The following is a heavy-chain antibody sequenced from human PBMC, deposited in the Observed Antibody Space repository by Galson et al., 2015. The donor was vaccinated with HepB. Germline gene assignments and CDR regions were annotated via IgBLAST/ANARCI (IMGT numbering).Heavy chain of an antibody. D-gene: IGHD6-13*01. CDR3: AIIRRIAAAGLDY. CDR1: GGTFSRYA. CDR2: IIPIFGTA. V-gene: IGHV1-69*05. J-gene: IGHJ4*02. Sequence: SVKVSCKASGGTFSRYAISWVRQAPGQGLEWMGGIIPIFGTANYAQKFQGRVTMTRDTSTSTVYMELSSLRSEDTAVYYCAIIRRIAAAGLDYWGQGTLVTVSS.